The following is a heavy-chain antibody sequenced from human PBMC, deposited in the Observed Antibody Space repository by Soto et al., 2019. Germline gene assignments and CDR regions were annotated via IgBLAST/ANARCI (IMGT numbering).Heavy chain of an antibody. CDR1: GLTVSSNY. CDR2: IYSGTTT. J-gene: IGHJ4*02. V-gene: IGHV3-66*01. Sequence: GGSLRLSCAASGLTVSSNYMSWVRQAPGKGLEWVSVIYSGTTTHYADSVKGRFTISRDSSKNTLYLQMNSLRAEDTAVYYCARGYWVEGYGAGTYFDYWGQGTLVTVSS. CDR3: ARGYWVEGYGAGTYFDY. D-gene: IGHD3-16*01.